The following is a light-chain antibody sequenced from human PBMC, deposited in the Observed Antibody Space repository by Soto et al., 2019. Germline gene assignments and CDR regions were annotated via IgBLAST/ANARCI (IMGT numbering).Light chain of an antibody. CDR3: CSFSTSGTHV. V-gene: IGLV2-14*01. J-gene: IGLJ1*01. CDR2: DVN. Sequence: QSALTQPASVSGSPGQSITISCTGTSSDVGTYDYVSWHQQHPGKAPKLIIYDVNNRPSGVSSRFSGSKSGNTASLTISGLQAEDEADYYCCSFSTSGTHVFGTGTNLTVL. CDR1: SSDVGTYDY.